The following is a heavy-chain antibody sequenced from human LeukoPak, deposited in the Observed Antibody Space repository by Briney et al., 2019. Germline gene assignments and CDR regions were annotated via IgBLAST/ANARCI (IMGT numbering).Heavy chain of an antibody. D-gene: IGHD3-22*01. CDR2: ISGSGGST. Sequence: GESLRLSCAASGFTFSSYAMSWVRQAPGKGLEWVSAISGSGGSTYYADSVKGRFTISRDNSKNTLYLQMNSLRAEDTAVYYCAKDRNYYDSSGLRGYWGQGTLVTVSS. V-gene: IGHV3-23*01. CDR1: GFTFSSYA. CDR3: AKDRNYYDSSGLRGY. J-gene: IGHJ4*02.